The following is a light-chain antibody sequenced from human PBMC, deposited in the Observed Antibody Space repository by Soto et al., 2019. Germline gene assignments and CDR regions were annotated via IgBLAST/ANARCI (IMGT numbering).Light chain of an antibody. V-gene: IGLV2-23*01. J-gene: IGLJ1*01. CDR1: NNL. CDR3: CAYVGARSYV. Sequence: QSVLTQPASVSGSPGQSITISCTGTNNLVSWYQQHPGKAPKVVVYEGTKLPSGVSNRFSGSNSGGTASLTISGLQAKDEASYFCCAYVGARSYVFGPGTKVTVL. CDR2: EGT.